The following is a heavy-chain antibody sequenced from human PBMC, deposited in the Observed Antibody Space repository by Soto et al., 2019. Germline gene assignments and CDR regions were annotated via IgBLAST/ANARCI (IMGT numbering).Heavy chain of an antibody. CDR3: ARVITMVRGVIRYYYMDV. V-gene: IGHV3-66*01. J-gene: IGHJ6*03. D-gene: IGHD3-10*01. CDR2: IYSGGST. Sequence: GGSLRLSCAASGFTVSSNYMSWVRQAPGKGLEWVSVIYSGGSTYYADSVKGRFTISRDNSKNTLYLQMNSLRAEDTAVYYCARVITMVRGVIRYYYMDVWGKGTTVTVSS. CDR1: GFTVSSNY.